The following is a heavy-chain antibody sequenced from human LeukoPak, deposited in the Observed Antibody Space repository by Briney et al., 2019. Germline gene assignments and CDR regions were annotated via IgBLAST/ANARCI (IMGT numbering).Heavy chain of an antibody. V-gene: IGHV3-30*04. D-gene: IGHD1-26*01. J-gene: IGHJ6*03. CDR3: ARDKLRGSAGNYYYMDV. CDR1: GFTFSSYA. Sequence: GGSLRLSCAASGFTFSSYAMHWVRQAPGKGLEWVAVISYDGSNRYYADSVKARFTISRDNSKNTLYLQMNSLSADDTAVYYCARDKLRGSAGNYYYMDVWGKGTTVTVSS. CDR2: ISYDGSNR.